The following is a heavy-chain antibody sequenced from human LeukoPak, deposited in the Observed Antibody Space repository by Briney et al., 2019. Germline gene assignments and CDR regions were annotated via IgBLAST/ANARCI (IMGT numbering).Heavy chain of an antibody. CDR3: ARVRGAVGYYYYYMDV. Sequence: GGSLRLSCAASGFTFSSYWMSWVRQAPGKGLEWVANIKQDGSEKYYVDSVKGRFTISRDNSKNTLYLQMNSLRAEDTAVYYCARVRGAVGYYYYYMDVWGKGTTVTVSS. D-gene: IGHD3-10*01. V-gene: IGHV3-7*03. CDR2: IKQDGSEK. CDR1: GFTFSSYW. J-gene: IGHJ6*03.